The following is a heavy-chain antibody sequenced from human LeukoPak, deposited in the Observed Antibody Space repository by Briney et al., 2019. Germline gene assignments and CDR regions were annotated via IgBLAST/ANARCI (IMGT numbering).Heavy chain of an antibody. CDR2: ISSSGSTI. CDR3: ARDPQGSSGWYPHYYGMDV. V-gene: IGHV3-11*01. D-gene: IGHD6-19*01. J-gene: IGHJ6*02. Sequence: PGGPLRLSCAASGFTFSDYYMSWIRQAPGKGLEWVSYISSSGSTIYYADSVKGRFTISRDNAKNSLYLQMNSLRAEDTAVYYCARDPQGSSGWYPHYYGMDVWGQGTTVTVSS. CDR1: GFTFSDYY.